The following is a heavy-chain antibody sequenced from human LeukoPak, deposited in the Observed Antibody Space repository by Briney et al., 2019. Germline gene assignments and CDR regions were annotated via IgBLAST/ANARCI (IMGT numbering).Heavy chain of an antibody. CDR1: GFPFSIYG. Sequence: PGGSLRLSCAGSGFPFSIYGMNWVRQAPGKGLEWVSGISPGGGPTYYADSVKGRFTISRDNSKNTLYLQMNSLRAEDTAVYYCAKGPLLWDWGQGTQVTVSS. D-gene: IGHD2/OR15-2a*01. CDR2: ISPGGGPT. V-gene: IGHV3-23*01. CDR3: AKGPLLWD. J-gene: IGHJ4*02.